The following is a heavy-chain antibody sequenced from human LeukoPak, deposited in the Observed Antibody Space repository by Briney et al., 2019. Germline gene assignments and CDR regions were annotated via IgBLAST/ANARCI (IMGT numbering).Heavy chain of an antibody. CDR2: ISGSGGST. CDR1: GFTLTTFY. CDR3: AKAQIGHGYFDY. V-gene: IGHV3-23*01. J-gene: IGHJ4*02. Sequence: GGSLRLSCAASGFTLTTFYMTWVRQAPGKGLEWVSAISGSGGSTYYADSVKGRFTISRDNSKNTLYLQMNSLRAEDTAVYYCAKAQIGHGYFDYWGQGTLVTVSS. D-gene: IGHD3-22*01.